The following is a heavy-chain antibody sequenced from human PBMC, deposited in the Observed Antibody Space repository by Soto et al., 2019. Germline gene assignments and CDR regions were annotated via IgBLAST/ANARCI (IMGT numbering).Heavy chain of an antibody. CDR2: IGGYKGNT. CDR1: GYTFTNYG. V-gene: IGHV1-18*01. CDR3: APHTLDTGMPSGY. J-gene: IGHJ4*02. D-gene: IGHD5-18*01. Sequence: QVQLVQSGAEVREPGASVKVSCKASGYTFTNYGVSWVRQAPGQGLEWMGWIGGYKGNTNYAQKLPGRVTLPTDTSTSTAYMELRSLRSDDTAVYYCAPHTLDTGMPSGYWGQGTLVTVSS.